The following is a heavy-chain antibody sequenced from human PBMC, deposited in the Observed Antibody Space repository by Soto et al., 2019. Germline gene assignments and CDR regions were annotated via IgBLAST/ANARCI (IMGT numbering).Heavy chain of an antibody. Sequence: LSLSCCGSGFEVTTNCMRWVLQPPGKGLECVSIVCTGGATHYADSVKGRFTISRDRSKNTVHLQMNNVRAEDTAVYYCVRDKRTISGIFPGYWGQGTQVTVSS. D-gene: IGHD1-1*01. CDR3: VRDKRTISGIFPGY. J-gene: IGHJ4*02. V-gene: IGHV3-53*01. CDR1: GFEVTTNC. CDR2: VCTGGAT.